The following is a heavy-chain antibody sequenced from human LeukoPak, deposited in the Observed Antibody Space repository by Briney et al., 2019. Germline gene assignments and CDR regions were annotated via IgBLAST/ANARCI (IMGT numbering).Heavy chain of an antibody. CDR2: IYYSGST. V-gene: IGHV4-59*01. CDR1: GGSISSYY. D-gene: IGHD2-2*01. J-gene: IGHJ5*02. CDR3: ARVKVVPPTGWFDP. Sequence: SETLSLTCTVSGGSISSYYWSWIRQPPGKGLEWIGYIYYSGSTNYNPSLKSRVTISVDTSKNQFSLKLSSVTAADTAVYYCARVKVVPPTGWFDPWGQGTLVTVPS.